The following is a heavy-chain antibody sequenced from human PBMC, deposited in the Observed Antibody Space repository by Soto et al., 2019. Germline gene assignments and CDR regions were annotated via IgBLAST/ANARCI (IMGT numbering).Heavy chain of an antibody. Sequence: SETLSLTCAVSSGSISNSNWWSWVRQPPGKGLEWIGEIYHSGSTNYNPSLESRVTISVDKSKNQFSLKLSSVTAADTAVYYCARDRMVVPARYYYMDVWGKGTTVTVSS. D-gene: IGHD2-2*01. V-gene: IGHV4-4*02. J-gene: IGHJ6*03. CDR1: SGSISNSNW. CDR3: ARDRMVVPARYYYMDV. CDR2: IYHSGST.